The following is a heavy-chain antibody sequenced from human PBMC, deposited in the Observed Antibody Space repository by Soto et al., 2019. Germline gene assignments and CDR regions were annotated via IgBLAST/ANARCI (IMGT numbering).Heavy chain of an antibody. CDR3: ARDQLEQGDYYYYGMDV. V-gene: IGHV1-69*13. D-gene: IGHD1-1*01. CDR1: GGTFSSYA. J-gene: IGHJ6*02. Sequence: SVKVSCKASGGTFSSYAISWVRQAPGQGLEWMGGIIPIFGTANYAQKFQGRVTITADESTSTAYMELSSLRSEDTAVYYCARDQLEQGDYYYYGMDVWGQGTTVTVSS. CDR2: IIPIFGTA.